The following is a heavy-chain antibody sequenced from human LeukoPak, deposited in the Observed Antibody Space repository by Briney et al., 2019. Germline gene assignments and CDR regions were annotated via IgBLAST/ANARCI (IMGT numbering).Heavy chain of an antibody. CDR3: ARGMEGRNYDFWSGYSKWFDP. CDR2: IYHSGST. CDR1: GGSISSGGYS. Sequence: SQTLSLTCAVSGGSISSGGYSRSWIRQPPGKGLEWIGYIYHSGSTYYNPSLKSRVTISVDRSKNQFSLKLSSVTAADTAVYYCARGMEGRNYDFWSGYSKWFDPWGQGTLVTVSS. J-gene: IGHJ5*02. V-gene: IGHV4-30-2*01. D-gene: IGHD3-3*01.